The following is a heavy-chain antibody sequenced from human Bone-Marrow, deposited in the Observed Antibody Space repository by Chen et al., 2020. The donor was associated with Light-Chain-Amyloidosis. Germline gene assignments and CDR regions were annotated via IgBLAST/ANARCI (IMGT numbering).Heavy chain of an antibody. CDR1: GYTFPNYW. CDR2: IYPDDSDA. Sequence: EVQLEQSGPEVKKPGESLKISCKGSGYTFPNYWIGWVRQMPGKGLEWMGVIYPDDSDARYSPSFEGRVTISADKSITTAYLQWRSLKASDTAMYYCARRRDGYNFDYWCQGTLVTVSS. J-gene: IGHJ4*02. D-gene: IGHD5-12*01. V-gene: IGHV5-51*01. CDR3: ARRRDGYNFDY.